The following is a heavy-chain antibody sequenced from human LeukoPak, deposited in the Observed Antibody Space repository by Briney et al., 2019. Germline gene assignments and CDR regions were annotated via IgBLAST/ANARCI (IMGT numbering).Heavy chain of an antibody. D-gene: IGHD2-8*01. Sequence: SETLSLTCTVSGGSISSYYWSWIRQPPGKGLEWIGYIYYSGSTNYNPSLKSRVTISVDTSKNQFSLKLSSVTAADTAVYYCARQDGGCTNGVCYPAGYYYYGMDVWGQGTTVTVSS. CDR1: GGSISSYY. CDR3: ARQDGGCTNGVCYPAGYYYYGMDV. CDR2: IYYSGST. V-gene: IGHV4-59*08. J-gene: IGHJ6*02.